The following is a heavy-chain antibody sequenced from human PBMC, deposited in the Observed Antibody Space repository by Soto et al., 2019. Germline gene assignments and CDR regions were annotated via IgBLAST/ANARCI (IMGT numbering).Heavy chain of an antibody. V-gene: IGHV4-39*01. D-gene: IGHD6-19*01. Sequence: SETLSLTCTVSGGSISSSSYYWGWIRQPPGKGLEWIGSIYYSRSTYYNPSLKSRVTISVDTSKNQFSLKLSSVTAADTAVYYCAITQWLAQYFQHWGQGTLVTVSS. CDR1: GGSISSSSYY. J-gene: IGHJ1*01. CDR2: IYYSRST. CDR3: AITQWLAQYFQH.